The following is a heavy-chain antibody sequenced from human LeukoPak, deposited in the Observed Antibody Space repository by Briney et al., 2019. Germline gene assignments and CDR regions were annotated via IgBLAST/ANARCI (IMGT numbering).Heavy chain of an antibody. Sequence: ASVKVSCKASGYTFTGYYMHWVRQAPGQGPEWMGWINPNSGGTNYAQKFQGRVTMTRDTSISTAYMELSRLRSDDTAVYYCARDGNSGSYQAAFDIWGQGTMVTVSS. CDR3: ARDGNSGSYQAAFDI. J-gene: IGHJ3*02. V-gene: IGHV1-2*02. CDR2: INPNSGGT. D-gene: IGHD1-26*01. CDR1: GYTFTGYY.